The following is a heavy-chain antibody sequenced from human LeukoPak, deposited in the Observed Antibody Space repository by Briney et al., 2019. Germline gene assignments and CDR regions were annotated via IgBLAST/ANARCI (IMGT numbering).Heavy chain of an antibody. Sequence: PGGSLRLSCAASGLTFSPYAMSWVRQAPGKGPEWVSGISGSGGTTYYADSVKGRFSISRDNSRSMLYLQMNSLRVEDTALYYCAKDRKVYELWGRGTLVTVSS. D-gene: IGHD5/OR15-5a*01. V-gene: IGHV3-23*01. CDR3: AKDRKVYEL. CDR2: ISGSGGTT. J-gene: IGHJ2*01. CDR1: GLTFSPYA.